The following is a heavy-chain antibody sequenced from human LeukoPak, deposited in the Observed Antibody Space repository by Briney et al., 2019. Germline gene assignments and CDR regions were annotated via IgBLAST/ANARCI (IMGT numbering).Heavy chain of an antibody. V-gene: IGHV4-34*01. CDR2: INHSGST. CDR3: ARHSTLRHDYVWGSYRLWAFDI. J-gene: IGHJ3*02. CDR1: GGSFSGYY. D-gene: IGHD3-16*02. Sequence: SETLSLTCAVYGGSFSGYYWSWIRQPPGKGPEWIGEINHSGSTNYNPSLKSRVTISVDTSKNQFSLKLSSVTAADTAVYYCARHSTLRHDYVWGSYRLWAFDIWGQGTMVTVSS.